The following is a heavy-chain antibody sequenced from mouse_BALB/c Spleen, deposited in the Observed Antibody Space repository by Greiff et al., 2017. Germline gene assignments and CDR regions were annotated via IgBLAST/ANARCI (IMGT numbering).Heavy chain of an antibody. J-gene: IGHJ3*01. CDR2: IYPSDSYT. Sequence: QVQLQQPGAELVRPGASVKLSCKASGYTFTSYWINWVKQRPGQGLEWIGNIYPSDSYTNYNQKFKDKATLTVDKSSSTAYMQLSSPTSEDSAVYYCTRSSGYDYDGSSWFAYWGQGTLVTVSA. CDR3: TRSSGYDYDGSSWFAY. V-gene: IGHV1-69*02. D-gene: IGHD2-4*01. CDR1: GYTFTSYW.